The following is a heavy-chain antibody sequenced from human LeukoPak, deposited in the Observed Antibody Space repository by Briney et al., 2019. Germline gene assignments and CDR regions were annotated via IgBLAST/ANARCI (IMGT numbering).Heavy chain of an antibody. CDR3: ASSPYCGF. J-gene: IGHJ4*02. CDR2: TNHSGST. D-gene: IGHD2-21*01. CDR1: GGSFSGYY. Sequence: SETLSLTCAVYGGSFSGYYWSWIRQPPGKGLEWIGETNHSGSTNYNPSLKSRVTISVDTSKNQFSLKLSSVTAADTAVYYCASSPYCGFWGQGTLVTVSS. V-gene: IGHV4-34*01.